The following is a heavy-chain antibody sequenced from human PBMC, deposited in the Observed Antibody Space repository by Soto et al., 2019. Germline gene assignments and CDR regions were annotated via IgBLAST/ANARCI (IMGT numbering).Heavy chain of an antibody. CDR1: GGTFSSYT. CDR3: ARDVDYGGNSD. V-gene: IGHV1-69*04. Sequence: SVKVSCKASGGTFSSYTISWVRQAPGQGLEWMGRIIPILGIANYAQKFQGRVTITADKSTSTAYMELSSLRSEDTAVYYCARDVDYGGNSDWGQGTLVTVSS. J-gene: IGHJ4*02. D-gene: IGHD4-17*01. CDR2: IIPILGIA.